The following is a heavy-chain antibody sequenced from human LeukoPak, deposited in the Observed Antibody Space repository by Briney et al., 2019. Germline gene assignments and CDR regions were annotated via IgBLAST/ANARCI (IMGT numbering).Heavy chain of an antibody. D-gene: IGHD3-22*01. CDR3: AKTHYYDSSGYYPY. CDR1: GFTFSSYA. Sequence: GGSLRLSCAASGFTFSSYAMNWVRQAPGKGLEWVSGISGSGDSTYYADSVKGRFTISRDSSKNTLYLQMNSLRAEDTAVYYCAKTHYYDSSGYYPYWGQGTLVTVSS. CDR2: ISGSGDST. J-gene: IGHJ4*02. V-gene: IGHV3-23*01.